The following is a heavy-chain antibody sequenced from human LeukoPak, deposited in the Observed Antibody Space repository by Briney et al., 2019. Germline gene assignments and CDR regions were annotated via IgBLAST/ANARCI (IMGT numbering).Heavy chain of an antibody. CDR1: GGSISSSNW. Sequence: SETLSLTCAVSGGSISSSNWWSWVRQPPGKGLEWIGEIYHSGSTNYNPSLKSRVTISVDKSKNQFSLKLSSVTAADTAVYYCARTPGGYSSQFNYMDVWGKGTTVTVSS. CDR3: ARTPGGYSSQFNYMDV. J-gene: IGHJ6*03. V-gene: IGHV4-4*02. D-gene: IGHD6-19*01. CDR2: IYHSGST.